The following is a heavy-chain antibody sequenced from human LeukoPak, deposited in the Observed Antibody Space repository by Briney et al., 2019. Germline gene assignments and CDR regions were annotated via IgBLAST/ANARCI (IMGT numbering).Heavy chain of an antibody. CDR3: AKDEATSGGGLAS. D-gene: IGHD3-16*01. Sequence: PGRSLRLSCAASGFNVSGTHMTWVRQAPGKGLEWVSAMYTGGTTYYADSVSGRFTIFRDNAKNTLYLQMNSLRPEDTAVYYCAKDEATSGGGLASWGQGTLVIVSS. CDR1: GFNVSGTH. V-gene: IGHV3-53*01. CDR2: MYTGGTT. J-gene: IGHJ1*01.